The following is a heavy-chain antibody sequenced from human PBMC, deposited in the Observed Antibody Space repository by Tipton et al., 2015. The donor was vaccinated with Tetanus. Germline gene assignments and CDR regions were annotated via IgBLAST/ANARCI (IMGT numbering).Heavy chain of an antibody. V-gene: IGHV4-31*03. CDR2: IYYSGST. CDR1: GDSISSGDHY. D-gene: IGHD2-2*01. Sequence: TLSLTCTVSGDSISSGDHYWSWIRQRPGMGLEWIGYIYYSGSTNYNPSLKSRLSISVDTSKNQFSLRLTSVTAADTAVYFCARDPGGCTGSSCYRGRYFYYGMDAWGQGTTVTVSS. CDR3: ARDPGGCTGSSCYRGRYFYYGMDA. J-gene: IGHJ6*02.